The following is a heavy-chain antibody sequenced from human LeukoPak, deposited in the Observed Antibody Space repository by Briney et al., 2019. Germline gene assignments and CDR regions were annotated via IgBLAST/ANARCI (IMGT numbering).Heavy chain of an antibody. D-gene: IGHD2-21*01. CDR1: GFTFSSYS. V-gene: IGHV3-21*01. J-gene: IGHJ4*02. CDR2: ISRSRSYI. Sequence: PGGSLSLSCAASGFTFSSYSMNWVRQAPGKGLGWVSSISRSRSYIYYADSVKGRFTISRDNAKNTLYLQMNSLIAEDTAVYYCARDRIRSIDYWGQGTLVTVSS. CDR3: ARDRIRSIDY.